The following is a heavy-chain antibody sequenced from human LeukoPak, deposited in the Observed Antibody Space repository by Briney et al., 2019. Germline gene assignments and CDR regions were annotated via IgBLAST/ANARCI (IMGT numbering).Heavy chain of an antibody. V-gene: IGHV4-38-2*02. CDR1: GYSISSGYY. CDR2: IYHSGST. J-gene: IGHJ4*02. D-gene: IGHD3-22*01. Sequence: PSETLSLTCTVSGYSISSGYYWGWIRQPPGKGLEWIGSIYHSGSTYYNPSLKSRVTISVDTSKNQFSLKLSSVTAADTAVYYCARVIAYYDSSGYPDYWGQGTLATVSS. CDR3: ARVIAYYDSSGYPDY.